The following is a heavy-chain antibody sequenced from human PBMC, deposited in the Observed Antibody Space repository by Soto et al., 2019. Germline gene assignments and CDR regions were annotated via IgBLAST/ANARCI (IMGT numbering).Heavy chain of an antibody. CDR2: IIPISDTT. CDR1: GGTFSSYA. CDR3: ARSQGSSTSLEIYYYYYYGMDV. V-gene: IGHV1-69*13. Sequence: SVKVSCKASGGTFSSYAISWVRQAPGQGLEWMGGIIPISDTTNYAQKFQGRVTITADESASTAYMELSSLRSEDTAVYYCARSQGSSTSLEIYYYYYYGMDVWGQGTTVTVSS. D-gene: IGHD2-2*01. J-gene: IGHJ6*02.